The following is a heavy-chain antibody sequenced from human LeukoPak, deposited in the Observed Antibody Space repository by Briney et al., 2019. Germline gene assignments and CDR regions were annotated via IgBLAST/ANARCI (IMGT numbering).Heavy chain of an antibody. CDR2: ISSNGDST. V-gene: IGHV3-64*01. CDR1: GFTFSNYA. J-gene: IGHJ4*02. Sequence: GGSLRLSCAASGFTFSNYAMHWVRQAPGKGLEYVSAISSNGDSTYYVNSVKGRFTISRDNSKNTLYLQMGSLRSEDMAVYYCVRGVVGAIYFDYWGQGTLVTVSS. CDR3: VRGVVGAIYFDY. D-gene: IGHD1-26*01.